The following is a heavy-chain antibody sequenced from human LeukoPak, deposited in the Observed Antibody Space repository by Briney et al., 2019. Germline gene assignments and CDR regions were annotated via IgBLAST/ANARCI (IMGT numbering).Heavy chain of an antibody. D-gene: IGHD3-3*01. CDR3: ASFGVVIRMGDY. V-gene: IGHV4-39*01. CDR1: GGSISSSSYY. CDR2: IYYSGST. Sequence: SETLSLTCTVSGGSISSSSYYWGWIRQPPGKGLEWIGSIYYSGSTYYNPSLKSRVTISVDTSKNQFSLKLSSVTAADTAVYYCASFGVVIRMGDYWGQGTLVTVSS. J-gene: IGHJ4*02.